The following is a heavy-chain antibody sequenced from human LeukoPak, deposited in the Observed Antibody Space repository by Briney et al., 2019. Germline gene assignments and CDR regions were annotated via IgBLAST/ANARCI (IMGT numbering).Heavy chain of an antibody. Sequence: ASVKVSCKASGYTLISYYMYWVRQAPGQGLESIGIINPSGGSTTYAQKFQGRVAVTSDTSTSTVYMELSSLRSEDTAFYYCARAGARSPFDYWGQGTLVTVSS. CDR2: INPSGGST. CDR1: GYTLISYY. J-gene: IGHJ4*02. D-gene: IGHD3-10*01. CDR3: ARAGARSPFDY. V-gene: IGHV1-46*01.